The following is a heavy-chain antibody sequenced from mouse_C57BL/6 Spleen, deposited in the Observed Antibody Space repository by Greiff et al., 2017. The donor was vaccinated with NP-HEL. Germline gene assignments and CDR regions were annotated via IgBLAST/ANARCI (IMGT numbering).Heavy chain of an antibody. J-gene: IGHJ4*01. Sequence: EVKLVESGGGLVKPGGSLKLSCAASGFTFSSYAMSWVRQTPEKRLEWVATISDGGSYTYYPDNVKGRFTISRDNAKNNLYLQMSHLKSEDTAMYYCARDRAQATTMDYWGQGTSVTVSS. CDR3: ARDRAQATTMDY. CDR2: ISDGGSYT. V-gene: IGHV5-4*01. D-gene: IGHD3-2*02. CDR1: GFTFSSYA.